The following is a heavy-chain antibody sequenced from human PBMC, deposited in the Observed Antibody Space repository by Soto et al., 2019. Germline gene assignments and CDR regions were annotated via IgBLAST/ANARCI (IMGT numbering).Heavy chain of an antibody. CDR2: VSGTGGAT. Sequence: EVQLLESGGGLVQPGGSLRLSCAASGFTFNYYAMTWVRQAPGKGLEWVSSVSGTGGATYYADSVKGRFTVSRDNSKNTLFLQMNSLRAEDTAVYYCAKNLIDRYFFDYWGQGSLVTVSS. CDR1: GFTFNYYA. V-gene: IGHV3-23*01. J-gene: IGHJ4*02. D-gene: IGHD1-7*01. CDR3: AKNLIDRYFFDY.